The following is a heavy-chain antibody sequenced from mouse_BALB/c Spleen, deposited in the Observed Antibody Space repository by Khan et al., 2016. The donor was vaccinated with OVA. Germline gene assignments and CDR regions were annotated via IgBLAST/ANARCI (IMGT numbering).Heavy chain of an antibody. Sequence: QVQLKESAAELARPGASVKLSCKASGYSFTTYTIHWVKQRPGQGLEWIGNINPSSGYIEYNQKFKDKTTLTADKSSSTAYMQLSSLTSEDSAVYYCASRRLRVDYWGQGTSVTVSS. CDR2: INPSSGYI. J-gene: IGHJ4*01. CDR1: GYSFTTYT. V-gene: IGHV1-4*02. D-gene: IGHD1-2*01. CDR3: ASRRLRVDY.